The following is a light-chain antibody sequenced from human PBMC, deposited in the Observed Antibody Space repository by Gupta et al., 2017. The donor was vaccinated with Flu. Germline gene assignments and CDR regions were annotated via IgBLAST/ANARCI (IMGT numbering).Light chain of an antibody. J-gene: IGKJ1*01. CDR1: QSINNY. CDR3: HQRSNWQM. CDR2: DAS. Sequence: VLTQSPGTLSLSPGERATLSCRASQSINNYIAWYQQKPGQAPRLLIYDASSRAAGTPPRFSGSGSGTDFTLTISSLEPEDSAIYYCHQRSNWQMFGQGTKVEI. V-gene: IGKV3D-11*02.